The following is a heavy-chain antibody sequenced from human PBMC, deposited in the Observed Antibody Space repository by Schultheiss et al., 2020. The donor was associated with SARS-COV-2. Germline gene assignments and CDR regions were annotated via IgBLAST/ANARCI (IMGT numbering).Heavy chain of an antibody. J-gene: IGHJ6*02. V-gene: IGHV4-31*03. CDR2: IYYSGST. CDR3: ATWDLGYYGMDV. D-gene: IGHD1-26*01. Sequence: SETLSLTCTVSGGSISSGGYYWSWIRQHPGKGLEWIGYIYYSGSTYYNPSLKSRVTISVDTSKNQFSLKLSSVTAADTAVYYCATWDLGYYGMDVWGQGTTVTVSS. CDR1: GGSISSGGYY.